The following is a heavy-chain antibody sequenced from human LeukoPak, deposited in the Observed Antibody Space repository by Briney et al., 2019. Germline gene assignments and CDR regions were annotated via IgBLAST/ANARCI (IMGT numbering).Heavy chain of an antibody. V-gene: IGHV3-74*01. J-gene: IGHJ3*01. CDR1: GFTFSNTW. CDR3: AREDYYGSGSWD. CDR2: ISPDGTRT. D-gene: IGHD3-10*01. Sequence: GGSLRLSCAASGFTFSNTWMHWVRLVSGKGLVWVSRISPDGTRTGYADPVTGRFTVSRDNAKSTLYLQMNSLRAEDTAVYYCAREDYYGSGSWDWGQGTMVTVSS.